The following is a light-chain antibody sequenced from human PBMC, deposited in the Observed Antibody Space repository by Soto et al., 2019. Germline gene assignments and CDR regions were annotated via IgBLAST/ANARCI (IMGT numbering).Light chain of an antibody. CDR1: ELGDKY. CDR3: QAWDSSTNV. V-gene: IGLV3-1*01. J-gene: IGLJ1*01. CDR2: EDN. Sequence: SYELTQPPSVSVSPGQTARVTCSGHELGDKYVCWFQQKPGQSPVLVMYEDNKRPSGIPERFSGSNSGNTATLTISGTQAMDEGDYYCQAWDSSTNVFGTGTKDTVL.